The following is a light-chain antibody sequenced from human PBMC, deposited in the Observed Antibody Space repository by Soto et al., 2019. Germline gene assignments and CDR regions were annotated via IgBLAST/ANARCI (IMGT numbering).Light chain of an antibody. V-gene: IGKV3-15*01. Sequence: EIVLTQSPGTLSLSPGERVTLSCRASQSVGSSYLAWYQQKPGQAPRLVIYGASTRATGIPARFSGSGSGTEFTLTISSLQSEDFAVYYCQQYNNWPPWTFGQGAKVDIK. CDR3: QQYNNWPPWT. CDR2: GAS. CDR1: QSVGSSY. J-gene: IGKJ1*01.